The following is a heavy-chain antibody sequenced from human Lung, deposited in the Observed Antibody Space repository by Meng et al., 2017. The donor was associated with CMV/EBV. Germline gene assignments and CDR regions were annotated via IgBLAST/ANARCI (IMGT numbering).Heavy chain of an antibody. CDR3: AKTPRADWSVDY. D-gene: IGHD3-9*01. CDR2: INAGNGNT. Sequence: QVQLVQSGAEVKKPGASVKVSCKASGYTFTSYTVYWVRQAPGQRLEWMGWINAGNGNTKYSQKFQGRVTITRDTSARTAYMEVSSLRSEDTAVYYCAKTPRADWSVDYWGQGTLVTVSS. CDR1: GYTFTSYT. J-gene: IGHJ4*02. V-gene: IGHV1-3*01.